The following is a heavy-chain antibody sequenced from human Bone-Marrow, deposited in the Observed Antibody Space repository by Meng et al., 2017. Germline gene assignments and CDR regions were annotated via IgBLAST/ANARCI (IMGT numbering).Heavy chain of an antibody. V-gene: IGHV1-2*06. Sequence: QVQLVQSGTEGKKPGASVKVSCKTSGYTFTGYHIHWVRQAPGQGLEWLGRINPDSGGTDYPQRLQGRVTMTRDTSTSTVYMELSSLRSEDTAVYYCARVYFDSPDPWGQGTLVTVSS. CDR2: INPDSGGT. J-gene: IGHJ5*02. D-gene: IGHD3-9*01. CDR3: ARVYFDSPDP. CDR1: GYTFTGYH.